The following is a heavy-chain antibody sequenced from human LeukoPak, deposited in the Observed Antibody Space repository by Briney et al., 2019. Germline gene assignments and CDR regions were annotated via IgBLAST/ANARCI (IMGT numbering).Heavy chain of an antibody. CDR3: AKDPTHYRVWDYYETIGLSY. V-gene: IGHV3-30*02. J-gene: IGHJ4*02. CDR1: GFTFSSYS. CDR2: IRYDGSNK. D-gene: IGHD3-22*01. Sequence: GGSLRLSCAASGFTFSSYSMQWVRQTPGKGLEWVTFIRYDGSNKYYADSVKGRFTISRDNSKNTLNLHMNSLRAEDTAVYYCAKDPTHYRVWDYYETIGLSYWGQGTLVTVSS.